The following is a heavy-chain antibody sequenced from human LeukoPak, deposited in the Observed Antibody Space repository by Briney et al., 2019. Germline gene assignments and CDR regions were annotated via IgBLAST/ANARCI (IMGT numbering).Heavy chain of an antibody. CDR1: GFTFSSYG. V-gene: IGHV3-30*02. J-gene: IGHJ4*02. CDR2: IRNDGSNK. Sequence: QPGGSLRLSCAASGFTFSSYGMHWVRQAPGKGLEWVAFIRNDGSNKYYADSVKGRFTISRDNSKNTLYLQMNSLRAEDTAVYYCANKYSGFGEFVLGYWGQGTLVTVSS. D-gene: IGHD3-10*01. CDR3: ANKYSGFGEFVLGY.